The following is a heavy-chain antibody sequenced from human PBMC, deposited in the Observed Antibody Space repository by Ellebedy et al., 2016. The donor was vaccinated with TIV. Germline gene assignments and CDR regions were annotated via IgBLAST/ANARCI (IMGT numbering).Heavy chain of an antibody. D-gene: IGHD5-18*01. CDR3: AKVMTGYSYAPDDF. V-gene: IGHV3-23*01. CDR2: VSHTGAAT. CDR1: GFTFSYYA. J-gene: IGHJ4*02. Sequence: GESLKISCTASGFTFSYYAMSWIRQAPGRGLEWVSTVSHTGAATYFADSVKGRFTISRDNSKNTLYLHMDSLRAADTAIYYCAKVMTGYSYAPDDFWGQGTLVTVSS.